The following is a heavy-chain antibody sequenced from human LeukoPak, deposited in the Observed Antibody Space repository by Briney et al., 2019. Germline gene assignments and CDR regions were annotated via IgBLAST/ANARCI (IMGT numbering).Heavy chain of an antibody. CDR1: GFTFSSYG. J-gene: IGHJ6*03. CDR2: IRYDGSNK. Sequence: PGGSLRLSCAASGFTFSSYGMHWVRQAPGKGLEWVAFIRYDGSNKYYADSVKGRFTISRDNSKNTLYLQMNSLRAEDTAVYYCAKDLIVVVPAATNYYYMDVWGKGTTVTVSS. D-gene: IGHD2-2*01. V-gene: IGHV3-30*02. CDR3: AKDLIVVVPAATNYYYMDV.